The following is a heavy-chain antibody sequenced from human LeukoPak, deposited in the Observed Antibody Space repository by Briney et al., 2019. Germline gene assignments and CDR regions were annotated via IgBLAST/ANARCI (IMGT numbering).Heavy chain of an antibody. J-gene: IGHJ4*02. V-gene: IGHV3-7*01. Sequence: GGSLRLSCAASRFTVSSNYMSWVRQAPGKGLEWVANIRQDGGEKNSADSVKGRFTISRDNAKNSVYLQMNSLRADDTAVYFCARIIGSYGTYRYDYWGQGILVTVSS. CDR2: IRQDGGEK. D-gene: IGHD1-26*01. CDR1: RFTVSSNY. CDR3: ARIIGSYGTYRYDY.